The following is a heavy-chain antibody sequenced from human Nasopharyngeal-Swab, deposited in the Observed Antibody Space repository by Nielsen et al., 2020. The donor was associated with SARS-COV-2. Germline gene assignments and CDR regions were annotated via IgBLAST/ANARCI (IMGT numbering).Heavy chain of an antibody. CDR1: GFIFDDFG. V-gene: IGHV3-20*01. CDR3: VRDRGSYEFDS. D-gene: IGHD5-12*01. Sequence: GESLKISCAASGFIFDDFGMSWVRHIPGKGLEWVSGIIWSGARADYADSVKGRFTISGDNAKNSVHLQMNSLRAEDTALYHCVRDRGSYEFDSWGQGTLVTVSS. J-gene: IGHJ4*02. CDR2: IIWSGARA.